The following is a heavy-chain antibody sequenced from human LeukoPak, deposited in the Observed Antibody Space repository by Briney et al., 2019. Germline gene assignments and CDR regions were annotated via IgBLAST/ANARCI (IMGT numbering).Heavy chain of an antibody. Sequence: GGSLRLSCAASGFTFSSYGMHWVRQAPGQGLEWVAFIRYDGSSQRYTDSVKGRFTISRDNSKNTVYLQMNSLRAEDTAVYYCAKRRDVAAGGSGAFDHWGQGSLVTVSS. V-gene: IGHV3-30*02. D-gene: IGHD6-13*01. J-gene: IGHJ4*02. CDR2: IRYDGSSQ. CDR3: AKRRDVAAGGSGAFDH. CDR1: GFTFSSYG.